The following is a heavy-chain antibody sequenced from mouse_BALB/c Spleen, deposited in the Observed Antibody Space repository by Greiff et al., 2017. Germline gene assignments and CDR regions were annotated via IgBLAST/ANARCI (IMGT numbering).Heavy chain of an antibody. V-gene: IGHV3-1*02. D-gene: IGHD2-14*01. J-gene: IGHJ1*01. Sequence: EVKVEESGPDLVKPSQSLSFSCTVTGYSITSGYSWYWIRQFPGNKLEWMGYIHYSGSTNYNPSLKSRISITRDTSKNQFFLQLNSVTTEDTATYYCARSYYRYWYFDVWGAGTTVTVSS. CDR2: IHYSGST. CDR3: ARSYYRYWYFDV. CDR1: GYSITSGYS.